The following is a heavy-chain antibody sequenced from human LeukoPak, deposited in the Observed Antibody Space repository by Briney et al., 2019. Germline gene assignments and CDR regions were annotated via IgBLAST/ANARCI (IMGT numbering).Heavy chain of an antibody. J-gene: IGHJ4*02. Sequence: PGGSLRLSCAASGFTFSNYAMSWVRQTPGKGLEWVSGITGSGGSTYYADSVKGRFTISRDNSRNTLYLQMNSLRAEDTALYYCAKKSVADIPPLHWGQGTLVTVSS. CDR2: ITGSGGST. CDR1: GFTFSNYA. V-gene: IGHV3-23*01. CDR3: AKKSVADIPPLH. D-gene: IGHD6-19*01.